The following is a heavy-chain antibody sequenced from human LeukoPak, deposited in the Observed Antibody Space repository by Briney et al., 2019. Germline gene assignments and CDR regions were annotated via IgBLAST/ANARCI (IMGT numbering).Heavy chain of an antibody. Sequence: PGGSLRLSCVASGFTFRTYWMHWVRQAPGKGLVWVSRINSDGSIINYADSVKGRFAISRDNAKNMLYLQMNSLRAEDTAVYYCANAGQWRFDFWGQGSQVTVSS. D-gene: IGHD6-19*01. CDR3: ANAGQWRFDF. CDR2: INSDGSII. J-gene: IGHJ4*02. V-gene: IGHV3-74*01. CDR1: GFTFRTYW.